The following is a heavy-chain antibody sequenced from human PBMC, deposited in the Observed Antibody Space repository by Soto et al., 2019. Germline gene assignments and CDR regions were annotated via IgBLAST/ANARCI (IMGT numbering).Heavy chain of an antibody. J-gene: IGHJ6*02. V-gene: IGHV4-59*01. CDR1: GGSISSYY. CDR3: ARSRGYYDSSGYYPYGMDV. D-gene: IGHD3-22*01. Sequence: SETLSLTCTVSGGSISSYYWSWIRQPPGKGLEWIGYIYYSGSTNYNPSLKSRVTISVDTSKNQFSLKLSSVTAADTAVYYCARSRGYYDSSGYYPYGMDVWGQGPTVTVYS. CDR2: IYYSGST.